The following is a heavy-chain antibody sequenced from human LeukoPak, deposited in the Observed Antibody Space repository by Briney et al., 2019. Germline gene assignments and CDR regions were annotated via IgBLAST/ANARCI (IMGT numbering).Heavy chain of an antibody. Sequence: GGSLRLSCAASGFTVSSDYMSWVRQAPGKGLEWVSVIYSGGSTYYADSVKGRFTISRDNSKNTLYLQMNSLRAEDTAVYYCARDSRALYSSSWYLDYWGQGALVTVSS. J-gene: IGHJ4*02. CDR1: GFTVSSDY. D-gene: IGHD6-13*01. CDR2: IYSGGST. CDR3: ARDSRALYSSSWYLDY. V-gene: IGHV3-66*01.